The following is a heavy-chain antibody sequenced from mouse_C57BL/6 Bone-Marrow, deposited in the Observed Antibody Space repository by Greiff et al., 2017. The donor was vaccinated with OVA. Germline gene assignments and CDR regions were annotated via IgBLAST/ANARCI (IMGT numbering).Heavy chain of an antibody. J-gene: IGHJ3*01. D-gene: IGHD1-1*01. CDR1: GYTFTDYY. CDR3: ARPQDYGSSPFAY. CDR2: INPYNGGT. Sequence: EVMLVESGPVLVKPGASVKMSCKASGYTFTDYYMNWVKQSHGKSLEWIGVINPYNGGTSYNQKFKGKATLTVDKSSSTAYMELNSLTSEDSAVYYCARPQDYGSSPFAYWGQGTLVTVSA. V-gene: IGHV1-19*01.